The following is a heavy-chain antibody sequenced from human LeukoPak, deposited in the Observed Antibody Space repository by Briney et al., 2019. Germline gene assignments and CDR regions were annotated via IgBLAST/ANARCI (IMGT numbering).Heavy chain of an antibody. J-gene: IGHJ4*02. CDR1: GGTFSSYA. CDR3: ARDRSSSWGD. V-gene: IGHV1-46*01. D-gene: IGHD6-13*01. CDR2: INPSGGST. Sequence: ASVKVSCKASGGTFSSYAISWVRQAPGQGLEWMGIINPSGGSTSYAQKFQGRVTMTRDTSTSTVYMELSSLRSEDTAVYYCARDRSSSWGDWGQGTLVTVSS.